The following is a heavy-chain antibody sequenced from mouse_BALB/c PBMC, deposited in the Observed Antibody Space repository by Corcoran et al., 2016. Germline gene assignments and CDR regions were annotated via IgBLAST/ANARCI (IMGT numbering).Heavy chain of an antibody. CDR1: GYTFTNYG. V-gene: IGHV9-3-1*01. Sequence: QIQLVQSGPELKKPGETVKISCKASGYTFTNYGMNWVKQAPGKGLKWMGWINTYTGEPTYADDFKGRFAFSLETSASTAYLQINNLKNEDTATYFCARDPAWFAYWGKGTLVTVSA. J-gene: IGHJ3*01. CDR2: INTYTGEP. CDR3: ARDPAWFAY.